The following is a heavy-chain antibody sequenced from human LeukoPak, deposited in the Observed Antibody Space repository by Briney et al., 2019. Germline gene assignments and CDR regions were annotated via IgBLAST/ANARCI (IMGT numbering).Heavy chain of an antibody. D-gene: IGHD4-23*01. J-gene: IGHJ2*01. CDR2: IYYRGST. CDR3: ARDDYGGNSGNWYFDL. CDR1: GGSISSYY. Sequence: PSETLSLTCTVSGGSISSYYWSWIRQPPGKGLEWIGYIYYRGSTNYNPSLKSRVTISVDTSKNQFSLKLSSVTAADTAVYYCARDDYGGNSGNWYFDLWGRGTLVTVSS. V-gene: IGHV4-59*01.